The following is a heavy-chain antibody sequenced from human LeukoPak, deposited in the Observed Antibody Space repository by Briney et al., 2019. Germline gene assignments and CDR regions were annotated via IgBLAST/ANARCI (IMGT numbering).Heavy chain of an antibody. CDR1: TYSITSDYH. Sequence: SETLSLTCAVSTYSITSDYHWAWIRQSPGKGLEWIGSIYHTGRTYYNPAHKTRITISVDTSKNQFSLRLSSVTASDTAVYFCARHVSGNVWFFDDWGQGTLVTVSS. CDR3: ARHVSGNVWFFDD. D-gene: IGHD1-26*01. CDR2: IYHTGRT. V-gene: IGHV4-38-2*01. J-gene: IGHJ4*02.